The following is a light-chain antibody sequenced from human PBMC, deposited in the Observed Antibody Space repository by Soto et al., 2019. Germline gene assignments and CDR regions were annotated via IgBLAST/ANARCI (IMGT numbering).Light chain of an antibody. CDR3: QQYNNWPLFT. CDR1: QSVNSN. J-gene: IGKJ3*01. V-gene: IGKV3-15*01. Sequence: DTVMTQSPATLSVSPGERATLSCRASQSVNSNLAWYQQKPGQAPRLLIYGASTRATGIPARVSGSGSGTEFTLAISSLQSEDFAIYYCQQYNNWPLFTFGPGTKVDIK. CDR2: GAS.